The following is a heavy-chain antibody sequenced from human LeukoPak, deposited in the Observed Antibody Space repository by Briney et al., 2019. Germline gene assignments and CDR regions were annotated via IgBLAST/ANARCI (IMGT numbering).Heavy chain of an antibody. CDR2: ISGSGGST. J-gene: IGHJ6*03. D-gene: IGHD3-10*01. CDR3: AKDSAFYYIDV. Sequence: GGSPRLSCAASGFTFSSYAMSWVRQAPGKGLEWVSAISGSGGSTYYADSVKGRFTISRDNSKNTLYLQMNSLKGDDTAVYYCAKDSAFYYIDVWGKGTTVIISS. V-gene: IGHV3-23*01. CDR1: GFTFSSYA.